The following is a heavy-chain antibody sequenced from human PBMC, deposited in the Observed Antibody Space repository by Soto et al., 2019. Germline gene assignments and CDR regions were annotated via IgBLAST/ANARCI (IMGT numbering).Heavy chain of an antibody. CDR2: IRSDGTTI. Sequence: EAHLVESGGGLVQPGGSLRLSCAASGFTFSDNPMNWVRLAPGKGLEWVSHIRSDGTTIYYADSVKGRFTISRDNAKNSLYLHMNSLRDEDTAIYYYVRDHDFAFDTWGQGTLVTVSS. J-gene: IGHJ4*02. V-gene: IGHV3-48*02. CDR1: GFTFSDNP. CDR3: VRDHDFAFDT. D-gene: IGHD2-21*02.